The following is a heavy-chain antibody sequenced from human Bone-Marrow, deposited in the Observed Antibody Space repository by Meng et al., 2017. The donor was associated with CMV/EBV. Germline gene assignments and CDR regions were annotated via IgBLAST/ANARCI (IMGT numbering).Heavy chain of an antibody. V-gene: IGHV4-34*01. CDR1: GGSFSGYD. CDR3: ARGSTSVTMIVVVFTAASLAYDS. CDR2: INHRGST. Sequence: SETLSLTCAVYGGSFSGYDWTWIRQSPGKGLEWIGEINHRGSTNYNPSLKSRLIISLDTSKNQFSLKLKSVTAADTAVYYCARGSTSVTMIVVVFTAASLAYDSWGQGTLVTVSS. D-gene: IGHD3-22*01. J-gene: IGHJ4*02.